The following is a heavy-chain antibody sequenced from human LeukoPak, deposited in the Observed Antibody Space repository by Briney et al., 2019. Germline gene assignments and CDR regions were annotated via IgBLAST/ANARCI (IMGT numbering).Heavy chain of an antibody. D-gene: IGHD6-13*01. Sequence: SEILSLTCTVSGGSISSYYWSWIRQPPGKGLEWIGYIYYSGSTNYNPSLKSRVTISVDTSKNQFSLKLSSVTAADTAVYYCARHGSIAAAGTFFDYWGQGTLVTVSS. CDR1: GGSISSYY. CDR3: ARHGSIAAAGTFFDY. CDR2: IYYSGST. V-gene: IGHV4-59*08. J-gene: IGHJ4*02.